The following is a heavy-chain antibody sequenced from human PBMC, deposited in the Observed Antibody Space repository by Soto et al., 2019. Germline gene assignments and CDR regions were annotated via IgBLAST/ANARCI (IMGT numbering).Heavy chain of an antibody. CDR3: ARDMGARETQDYYDSSGSTSTDY. CDR2: IWYDGSNK. D-gene: IGHD3-22*01. J-gene: IGHJ4*02. CDR1: GFTFSSYG. V-gene: IGHV3-33*01. Sequence: QVQLVESGGGVVQPGRSLRLSCAASGFTFSSYGMHWVRQAPGKGLEWVAVIWYDGSNKYYADSVKGRFTISRDNSKNTLELQMNSLRAEDTAVYYCARDMGARETQDYYDSSGSTSTDYWGQGTLVTVSS.